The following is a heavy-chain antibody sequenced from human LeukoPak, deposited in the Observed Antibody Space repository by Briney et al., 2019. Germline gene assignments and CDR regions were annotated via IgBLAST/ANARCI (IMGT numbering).Heavy chain of an antibody. CDR1: GGSFSGYY. J-gene: IGHJ2*01. V-gene: IGHV4-34*01. Sequence: SETLSLTCAVYGGSFSGYYWSWIRQPPGKGLEWIGEVNHSGSTNYNPSLKSRVTISVDTSKNQFSLKLSSVTAADTAVYYCARAPGWYFDLWGRGTLVTVSS. CDR3: ARAPGWYFDL. CDR2: VNHSGST.